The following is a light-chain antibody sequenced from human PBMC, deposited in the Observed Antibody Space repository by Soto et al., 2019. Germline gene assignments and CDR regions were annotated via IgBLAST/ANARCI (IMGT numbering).Light chain of an antibody. CDR3: QQRSNWPPGT. Sequence: EIVLTQSPATLALSPGERATLSCRASQSVSSYLAWYQQQTGQAPRPLIFDGSNRATGIPARFSGSGSWTDFTLTISSLEPEDFAVYYCQQRSNWPPGTFGGGTKVEIK. J-gene: IGKJ4*01. CDR2: DGS. V-gene: IGKV3-11*01. CDR1: QSVSSY.